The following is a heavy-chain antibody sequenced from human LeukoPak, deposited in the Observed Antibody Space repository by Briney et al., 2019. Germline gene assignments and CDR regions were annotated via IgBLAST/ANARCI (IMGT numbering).Heavy chain of an antibody. V-gene: IGHV4-4*07. CDR3: ARAWQQLRCCAVDI. J-gene: IGHJ3*02. CDR2: IYTSGST. Sequence: SETLSLTCTLSGGSISSYYWSWIRQPAGKGLKWIGRIYTSGSTNYNPSLKSRVTISVETSKNQSSLKLSSVTAADTAVYYCARAWQQLRCCAVDIWGPGTMVTVSS. D-gene: IGHD6-13*01. CDR1: GGSISSYY.